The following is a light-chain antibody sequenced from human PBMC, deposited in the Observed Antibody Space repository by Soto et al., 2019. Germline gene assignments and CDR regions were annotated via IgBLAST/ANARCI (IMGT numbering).Light chain of an antibody. CDR1: SSDVGGYNY. J-gene: IGLJ3*02. V-gene: IGLV2-11*01. CDR3: CSYAGSYTWV. Sequence: QSALTQPRSVSGSPGQSVTISCTGTSSDVGGYNYVSWYQQHPGKAPQLMIYDVTKRPSGVPDRFSGSKSGNTSSLTISGLQAEDEADYYWCSYAGSYTWVFGGGTKLTVL. CDR2: DVT.